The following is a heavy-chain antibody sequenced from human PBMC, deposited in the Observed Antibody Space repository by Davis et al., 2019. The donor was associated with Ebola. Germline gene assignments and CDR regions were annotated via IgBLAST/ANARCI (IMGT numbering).Heavy chain of an antibody. CDR1: GFTFSSYA. CDR2: ISCSGGST. D-gene: IGHD4-23*01. V-gene: IGHV3-23*01. CDR3: AKDGPLRWGLAQPFDY. J-gene: IGHJ4*02. Sequence: GESLKISCAASGFTFSSYAMSWVRQAPGKGMEWVSAISCSGGSTYYADSVKGRFTISRDNSKNTLYLQMNSLRAEDTAVYYCAKDGPLRWGLAQPFDYWGQGTLVTVSS.